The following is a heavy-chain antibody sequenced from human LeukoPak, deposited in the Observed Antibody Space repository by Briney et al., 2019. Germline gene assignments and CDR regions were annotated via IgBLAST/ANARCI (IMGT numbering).Heavy chain of an antibody. V-gene: IGHV1-2*06. CDR2: INPNSGGT. Sequence: GASVKVSCKASGYTFTGYYMHWVRQAPGQGLEWMGRINPNSGGTNYAQKFQGRVTMTRDTSISTAYMELSRLRSDDTAVYYCARSSYDYVWGSYRPSSDYWGQGTLVTVSS. CDR3: ARSSYDYVWGSYRPSSDY. CDR1: GYTFTGYY. J-gene: IGHJ4*02. D-gene: IGHD3-16*02.